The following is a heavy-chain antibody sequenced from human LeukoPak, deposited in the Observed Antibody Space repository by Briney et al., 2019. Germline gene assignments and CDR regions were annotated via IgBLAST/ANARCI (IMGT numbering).Heavy chain of an antibody. D-gene: IGHD6-6*01. CDR1: GFTFSSYA. Sequence: QAGGSLRLSCAASGFTFSSYAMSWVRQAPGKGLEWVSGISGSGDNTYYADSVKGRFTISRDNAKNSLYLQMNGLTAEDTAVYNCARIGYSSSSLDFWGRGTLVTVSS. CDR3: ARIGYSSSSLDF. CDR2: ISGSGDNT. V-gene: IGHV3-23*01. J-gene: IGHJ4*02.